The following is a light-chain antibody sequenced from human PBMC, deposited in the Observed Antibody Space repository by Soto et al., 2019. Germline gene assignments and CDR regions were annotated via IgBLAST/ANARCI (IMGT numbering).Light chain of an antibody. V-gene: IGKV3-11*01. CDR1: QSVRSS. J-gene: IGKJ4*02. CDR2: DAS. Sequence: EIVLTQSPATLSLSPGERATLSCRASQSVRSSLGWYQQRPGQAPRLLIYDASNTATGIPARFSGSGSGTDFTLTISSLEPEDVAVYYCQQYSNWPSLTFGGGTKVEIK. CDR3: QQYSNWPSLT.